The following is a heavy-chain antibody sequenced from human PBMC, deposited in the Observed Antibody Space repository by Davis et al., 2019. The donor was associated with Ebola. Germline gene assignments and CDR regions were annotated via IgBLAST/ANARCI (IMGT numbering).Heavy chain of an antibody. CDR3: AKDWKTDFVVVVAATDYGMDV. CDR2: ISGSGGST. J-gene: IGHJ6*02. V-gene: IGHV3-23*01. Sequence: GESLKISCAASGFTFSSYAMSWVRQAPGKGLEWVSAISGSGGSTYYADSVKGRFTISRDNSKNTLYLQMNSLRAEDTAVYYCAKDWKTDFVVVVAATDYGMDVWGQGTTVTVSS. CDR1: GFTFSSYA. D-gene: IGHD2-15*01.